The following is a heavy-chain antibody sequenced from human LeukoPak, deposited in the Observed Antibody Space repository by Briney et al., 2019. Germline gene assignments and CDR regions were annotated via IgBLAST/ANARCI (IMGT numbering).Heavy chain of an antibody. CDR2: IYRSGNT. D-gene: IGHD4-17*01. J-gene: IGHJ4*02. Sequence: SETLSLTCAVSGYSISSGYYWGWIRQPPGKVLEWIGSIYRSGNTYYNPSLKSRVTMSVDTSKNQFSLKLSSVTAADTAVYYCARTGKMTTVTTTFDFWGQGTLVTVSS. V-gene: IGHV4-38-2*01. CDR3: ARTGKMTTVTTTFDF. CDR1: GYSISSGYY.